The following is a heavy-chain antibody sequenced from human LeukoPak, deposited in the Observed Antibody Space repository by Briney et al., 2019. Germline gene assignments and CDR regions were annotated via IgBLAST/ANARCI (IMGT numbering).Heavy chain of an antibody. D-gene: IGHD3-22*01. CDR2: ISYDGSDK. V-gene: IGHV3-30-3*01. Sequence: PGGSLRVSCAASGFIFSSYAMHWVRQAPGKGLEWVAVISYDGSDKFYADSVKGRFTISRDNSKNTVSRDNSKNTLYLEMNSLRAEDTAVYYCAREGGYYFDGGYYFDYWGQGTLVTVSS. CDR3: AREGGYYFDGGYYFDY. J-gene: IGHJ4*02. CDR1: GFIFSSYA.